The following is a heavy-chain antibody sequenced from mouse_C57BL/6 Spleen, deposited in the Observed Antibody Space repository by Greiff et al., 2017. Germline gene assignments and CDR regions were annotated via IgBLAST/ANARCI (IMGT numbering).Heavy chain of an antibody. V-gene: IGHV1-52*01. CDR1: GYTFTSYW. Sequence: QVQLQQPGAELVRPGSSVKLSCKASGYTFTSYWMHWVKQRPIQGLEWIGNIDPSDSETHYNQKFKDKATLTVDKSYSTAYMQLSSLTSEDSAVYYCARNYYGSSYDAMDYWGQGTSVTVSS. CDR3: ARNYYGSSYDAMDY. D-gene: IGHD1-1*01. CDR2: IDPSDSET. J-gene: IGHJ4*01.